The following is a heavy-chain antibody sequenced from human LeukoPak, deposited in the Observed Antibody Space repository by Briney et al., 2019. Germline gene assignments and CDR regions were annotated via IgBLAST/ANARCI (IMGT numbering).Heavy chain of an antibody. CDR1: GNSLSETS. V-gene: IGHV1-24*01. J-gene: IGHJ4*02. CDR3: ATADKWEPLDY. D-gene: IGHD1-26*01. CDR2: FDPGDGEP. Sequence: ASVKVSCQVSGNSLSETSIHWVRQAPGQWLEWMGGFDPGDGEPIFAQRFQGRFSMTEDTSADTAYMELSSLRPEDTAVYYCATADKWEPLDYWGQGTLVTVSS.